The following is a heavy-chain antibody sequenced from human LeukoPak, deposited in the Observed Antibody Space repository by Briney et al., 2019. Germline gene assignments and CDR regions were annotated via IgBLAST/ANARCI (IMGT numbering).Heavy chain of an antibody. V-gene: IGHV3-48*03. Sequence: GGSLRLSCVGSGFTFRTSEMNWVRQAPGEGLEWVPYISTSGSIIHYADSVKGRFTISRDNAKNSLYLQMNSLRAEDTAVYYCARGGDSYYGMDVWGQGTTVTVSS. CDR1: GFTFRTSE. CDR2: ISTSGSII. J-gene: IGHJ6*02. CDR3: ARGGDSYYGMDV. D-gene: IGHD3-10*01.